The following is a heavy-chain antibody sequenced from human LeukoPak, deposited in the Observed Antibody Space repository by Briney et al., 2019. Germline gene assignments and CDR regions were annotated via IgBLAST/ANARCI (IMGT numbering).Heavy chain of an antibody. D-gene: IGHD1-7*01. J-gene: IGHJ4*02. CDR2: IYYSGST. CDR3: ARNRRGNFYSGHYYFDY. V-gene: IGHV4-59*01. Sequence: SETLSLTCTVSGGSISSYYWSWIRQPPGKGLEWIGYIYYSGSTNYNPSLKSRVTISVDTSKNQFSLKLSSVTAADTAVYYCARNRRGNFYSGHYYFDYWGQGTLVTVSS. CDR1: GGSISSYY.